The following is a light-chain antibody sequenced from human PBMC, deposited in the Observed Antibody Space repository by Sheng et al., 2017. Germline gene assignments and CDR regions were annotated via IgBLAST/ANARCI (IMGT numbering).Light chain of an antibody. CDR3: QLNYITPFT. J-gene: IGKJ2*01. CDR2: AAS. V-gene: IGKV1-39*01. Sequence: DIQMTQSPSSLSASVGDRVTITCRASQTISNHLNWYQQRPGKAPKLLIYAASTLQSGVPSRFSGSGSGTEFTLAISSLQPEDFATYYCQLNYITPFTFXPGTKLEIK. CDR1: QTISNH.